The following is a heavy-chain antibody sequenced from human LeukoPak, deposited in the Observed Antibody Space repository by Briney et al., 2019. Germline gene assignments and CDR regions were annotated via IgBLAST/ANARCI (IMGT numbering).Heavy chain of an antibody. CDR1: GYTFTSYY. J-gene: IGHJ4*02. V-gene: IGHV1-46*01. Sequence: GASVKVSCKASGYTFTSYYMHWVRQAPGQGLEWMGIINPSGGSTSYAQKFQGRVTMTRGTSTSTVYMELSSLRSEDTAVYYCARSRDGYNGRSSGFDYWGQGTLVTVSS. D-gene: IGHD5-24*01. CDR2: INPSGGST. CDR3: ARSRDGYNGRSSGFDY.